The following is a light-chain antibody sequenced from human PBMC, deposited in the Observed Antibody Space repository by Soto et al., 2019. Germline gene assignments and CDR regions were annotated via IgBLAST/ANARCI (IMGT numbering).Light chain of an antibody. Sequence: EIVMTQSPATLSVSPGERATLSCRASQSVNSNLAWYQQKPGQAPRLLIYGASTRATGVPARFSGSGSGTEFTLTISSLQSEDSAIYFCHQYYNWPPSFGQGTKLEIK. CDR1: QSVNSN. CDR2: GAS. V-gene: IGKV3-15*01. CDR3: HQYYNWPPS. J-gene: IGKJ2*03.